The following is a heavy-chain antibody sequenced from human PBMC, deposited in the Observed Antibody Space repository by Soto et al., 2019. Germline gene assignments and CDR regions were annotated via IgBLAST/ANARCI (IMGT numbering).Heavy chain of an antibody. J-gene: IGHJ6*02. CDR3: ARDQGGEFLKGAGMDV. D-gene: IGHD3-10*01. Sequence: QVQLQESGPGLVKPSETLSLTCTVSGDSISRYYWSWIRLSPGKGLEWIGYIYYSGDTNYNPSVNSRVAMSVDRNKTQFSLKMSSGTAAETTVYYWARDQGGEFLKGAGMDVWGQGTTVTVSS. V-gene: IGHV4-59*01. CDR1: GDSISRYY. CDR2: IYYSGDT.